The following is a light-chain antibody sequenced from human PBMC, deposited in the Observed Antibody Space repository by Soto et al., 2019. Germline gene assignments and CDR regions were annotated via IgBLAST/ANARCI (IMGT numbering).Light chain of an antibody. Sequence: QSVLTQPASVSGSPGQSITISCTGTSGDIGAYDYVSWYQQPPGKAPKLMIYEVSNRPSGVSNRFSGSKSGNMASLTISGLQSEDEADYFCSSYTISNTLVFGGGTQLTVL. CDR3: SSYTISNTLV. CDR1: SGDIGAYDY. CDR2: EVS. V-gene: IGLV2-14*01. J-gene: IGLJ2*01.